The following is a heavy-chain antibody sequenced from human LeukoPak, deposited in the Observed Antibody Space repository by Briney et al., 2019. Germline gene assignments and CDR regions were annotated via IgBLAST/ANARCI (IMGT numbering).Heavy chain of an antibody. CDR1: GYSFTSYW. J-gene: IGHJ1*01. Sequence: GESLKISCKGSGYSFTSYWIGWVRQMPGKGLEWMGIIYPGDSDTRYSPSFQGQVTISADKSISTAYLQWSSLKASDTAMYYCARPRRDYYGSSGSAEYFQHWGQGTLVTVSS. D-gene: IGHD3-22*01. CDR2: IYPGDSDT. CDR3: ARPRRDYYGSSGSAEYFQH. V-gene: IGHV5-51*01.